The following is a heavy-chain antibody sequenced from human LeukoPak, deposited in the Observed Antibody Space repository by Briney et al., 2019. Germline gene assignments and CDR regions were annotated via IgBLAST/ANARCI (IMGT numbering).Heavy chain of an antibody. J-gene: IGHJ5*02. V-gene: IGHV1-69*05. CDR3: ARKEPCIAAAGSKGGSWFDP. Sequence: SVKVSCKASGGTFSSYAISWVRQAPGQGLEWMGGIIPIFGTANYAQKFQGRVTITTDESTSTAYMELSSLRSEDTAVYYCARKEPCIAAAGSKGGSWFDPWGQGTLVTVSS. D-gene: IGHD6-13*01. CDR2: IIPIFGTA. CDR1: GGTFSSYA.